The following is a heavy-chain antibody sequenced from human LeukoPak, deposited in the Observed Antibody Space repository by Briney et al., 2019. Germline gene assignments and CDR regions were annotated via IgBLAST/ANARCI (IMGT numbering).Heavy chain of an antibody. D-gene: IGHD4-23*01. Sequence: PSETLSLTCTVSGGSLSSSSYYWGWIRPPPGKGLEWIGSIYYSGSTYYNPSLKSRVTISVDTSKNQFSLKLSAVTAADTAVYYCARGYGGNSLPQHWGQGTLVTVSS. CDR2: IYYSGST. CDR1: GGSLSSSSYY. CDR3: ARGYGGNSLPQH. J-gene: IGHJ1*01. V-gene: IGHV4-39*07.